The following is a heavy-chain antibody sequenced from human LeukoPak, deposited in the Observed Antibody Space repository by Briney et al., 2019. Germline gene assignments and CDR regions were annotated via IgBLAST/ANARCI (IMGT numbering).Heavy chain of an antibody. D-gene: IGHD2-15*01. CDR2: INQDGSEK. Sequence: TGGSLRLSCVASGFTFSRYWVAWVRQAPGTGLEWVANINQDGSEKNYVDSVKGRFTISRDNAKNSLYLQMNSLTAEDTAVYYCARDLDRGYSTGGSCFSFGYRGPGTLVTVSS. V-gene: IGHV3-7*05. CDR1: GFTFSRYW. CDR3: ARDLDRGYSTGGSCFSFGY. J-gene: IGHJ4*02.